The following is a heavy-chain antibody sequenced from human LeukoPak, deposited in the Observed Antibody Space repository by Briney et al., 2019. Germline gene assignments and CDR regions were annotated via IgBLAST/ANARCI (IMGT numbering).Heavy chain of an antibody. J-gene: IGHJ4*02. V-gene: IGHV1-8*01. CDR2: MNPNSGNT. CDR3: VLEWELLEAKS. Sequence: ASVKVSCKASGYTFTSYDINLVRQATGQGLEWMGWMNPNSGNTGYAQKFQGRVTMTRNTSISTAYMELSNLRSEDTAVYYCVLEWELLEAKSWGQGTLVTVSS. D-gene: IGHD1-26*01. CDR1: GYTFTSYD.